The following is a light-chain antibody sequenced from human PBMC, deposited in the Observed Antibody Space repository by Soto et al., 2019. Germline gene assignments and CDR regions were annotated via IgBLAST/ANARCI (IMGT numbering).Light chain of an antibody. Sequence: QSVLTQPPSASGSPGQSVAISCTGTSSDIGGYNFVSWYQQHPGKAPKLMIYDVTKRPSGVPDRFSGSKSGNTATLIVSGLQAEDEADYYCSSLGGSNNPYVFGPGTKLTVL. CDR1: SSDIGGYNF. CDR3: SSLGGSNNPYV. CDR2: DVT. J-gene: IGLJ1*01. V-gene: IGLV2-8*01.